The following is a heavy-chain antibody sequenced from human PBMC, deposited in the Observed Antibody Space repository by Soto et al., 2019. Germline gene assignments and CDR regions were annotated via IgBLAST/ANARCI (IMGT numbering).Heavy chain of an antibody. V-gene: IGHV4-61*01. D-gene: IGHD1-1*01. CDR2: MSHSGGT. CDR1: GGFVSSGSYY. J-gene: IGHJ3*02. Sequence: PSETLSLTCAVYGGFVSSGSYYWSWIRQPPGKGLEWIGEMSHSGGTHFNPSLKSRVTISVDTSKNQFSLKMSSVTAADTALSYCARAERGTATTVVDAFDIWGPGTMVTVSS. CDR3: ARAERGTATTVVDAFDI.